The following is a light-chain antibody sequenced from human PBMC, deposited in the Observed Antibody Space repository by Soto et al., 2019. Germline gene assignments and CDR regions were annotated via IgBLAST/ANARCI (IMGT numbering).Light chain of an antibody. J-gene: IGLJ2*01. CDR2: QDN. V-gene: IGLV3-1*01. CDR1: KLGDKY. Sequence: SYELTLPPSVSVSPGQTASITCSGDKLGDKYACWYQQKPGQSPVLVIYQDNKRPSGIPERFSGSNSGNTATLTISGTQAMDEADYYCQAWDSGTVVFGGGTKLTVL. CDR3: QAWDSGTVV.